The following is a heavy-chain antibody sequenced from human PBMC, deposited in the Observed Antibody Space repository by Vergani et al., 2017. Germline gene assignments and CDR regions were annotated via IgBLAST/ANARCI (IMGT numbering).Heavy chain of an antibody. V-gene: IGHV1-46*01. J-gene: IGHJ5*02. D-gene: IGHD1-26*01. Sequence: QVQLVQSGAEVKKPGASVKVSCKASGYTFTSYYMHWVRQAPGQGLEWMGIINPSGGSTSYAQKFQGRVTMTTGPSTSTVYMELSSLRSDDTDLYYCARAFLKWETRGWFDPWGQGTLVTVSS. CDR2: INPSGGST. CDR1: GYTFTSYY. CDR3: ARAFLKWETRGWFDP.